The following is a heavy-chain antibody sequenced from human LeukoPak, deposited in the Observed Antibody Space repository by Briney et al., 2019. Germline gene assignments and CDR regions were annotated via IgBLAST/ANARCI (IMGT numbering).Heavy chain of an antibody. Sequence: SETLSLTCAVYGGSFSGYYWSWIRQPPGKGLEWIGEINHSGSTNYNPSLKSRVTVSVDTSKNQFSLKLSSVTAADTAVYYCARHSTLYSSSWYGYWGQGTLVTVSS. V-gene: IGHV4-34*01. J-gene: IGHJ4*02. D-gene: IGHD6-13*01. CDR2: INHSGST. CDR1: GGSFSGYY. CDR3: ARHSTLYSSSWYGY.